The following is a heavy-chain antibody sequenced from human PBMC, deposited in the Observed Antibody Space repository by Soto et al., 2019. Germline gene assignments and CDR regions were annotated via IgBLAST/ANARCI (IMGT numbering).Heavy chain of an antibody. CDR1: GGSFSGYY. CDR2: INHSGST. Sequence: SETLSLTCAVYGGSFSGYYWSWIRQPPGKGLEWIGEINHSGSTNYNPSLKSRVTISVDTSKNQFSLKLSSVTAADTAVYYCARWSVYGSGSYERYYYYGMDVWGQGTTVTVSS. D-gene: IGHD3-10*01. CDR3: ARWSVYGSGSYERYYYYGMDV. V-gene: IGHV4-34*01. J-gene: IGHJ6*02.